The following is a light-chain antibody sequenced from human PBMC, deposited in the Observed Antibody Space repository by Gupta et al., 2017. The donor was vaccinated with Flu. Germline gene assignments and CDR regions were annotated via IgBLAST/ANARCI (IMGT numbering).Light chain of an antibody. CDR3: QQYFTAPLT. CDR2: WAS. J-gene: IGKJ3*01. CDR1: QSVFYSSNNRNY. Sequence: DIVMTQSPDSLAASLGERATINCKSSQSVFYSSNNRNYLAWYHQKAGQPPKLLFYWASTRESGVPDRFTGSGSGTQFTLTISSLQAEDVAIYYCQQYFTAPLTFGPGTRVDIK. V-gene: IGKV4-1*01.